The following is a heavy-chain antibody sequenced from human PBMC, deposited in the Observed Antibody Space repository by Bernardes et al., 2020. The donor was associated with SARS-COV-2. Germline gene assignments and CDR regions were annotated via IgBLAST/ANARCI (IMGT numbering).Heavy chain of an antibody. J-gene: IGHJ3*02. CDR2: ISGSSSHI. D-gene: IGHD6-13*01. V-gene: IGHV3-21*01. CDR3: ARDYSRYGPGAFDI. Sequence: GGSLRLSCAASGFTFSNYDMNWVRQAPGKGLEWVSSISGSSSHIYYADSVKGRFTISRDNAKNSLYLQMNSLKAEDTAVYYCARDYSRYGPGAFDIWGQGTRVTVSS. CDR1: GFTFSNYD.